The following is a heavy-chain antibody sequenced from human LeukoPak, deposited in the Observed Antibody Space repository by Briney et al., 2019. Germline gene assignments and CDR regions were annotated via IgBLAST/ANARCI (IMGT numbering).Heavy chain of an antibody. CDR1: GFTFSSYG. D-gene: IGHD3-3*01. CDR3: AREKSDTIFGVVIEYYFDY. J-gene: IGHJ4*02. V-gene: IGHV3-33*08. Sequence: GGSLRLSCSASGFTFSSYGMHWVRQAPGKGLEWVAVIWYDGSNKYYADSVKGRFTISRDNSKNTLYLQMNSLRAEDTAVYYCAREKSDTIFGVVIEYYFDYWGQGTLVTVSS. CDR2: IWYDGSNK.